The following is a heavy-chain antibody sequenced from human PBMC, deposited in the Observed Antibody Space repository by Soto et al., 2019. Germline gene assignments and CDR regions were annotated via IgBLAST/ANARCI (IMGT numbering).Heavy chain of an antibody. CDR3: ARELKYSGYDGGY. V-gene: IGHV3-21*01. CDR2: ISSSSSYI. Sequence: GGSLRLSCAASGFTFSSYAMSWVRQAPGKGLEWVSSISSSSSYIYYADSVKGRFTISRDNAKNSLYLQMNSLRAEDTAVYYCARELKYSGYDGGYWGQGTLVTVSS. CDR1: GFTFSSYA. J-gene: IGHJ4*02. D-gene: IGHD5-12*01.